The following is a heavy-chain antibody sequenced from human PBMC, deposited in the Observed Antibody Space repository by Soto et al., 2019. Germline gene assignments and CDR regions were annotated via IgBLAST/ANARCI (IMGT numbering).Heavy chain of an antibody. V-gene: IGHV4-59*01. Sequence: QVQLQESGPGLVKPSETLSLTCTVSGGSISSYYWSWIRQTPGKGLEWIGYIYYSGSTNYNPSLKSRVTISVDTSKYQFSLKLSSVIAADTAVYYCARQQWLVLNAFDIWGQGTMVTVSS. D-gene: IGHD6-19*01. CDR1: GGSISSYY. CDR3: ARQQWLVLNAFDI. CDR2: IYYSGST. J-gene: IGHJ3*02.